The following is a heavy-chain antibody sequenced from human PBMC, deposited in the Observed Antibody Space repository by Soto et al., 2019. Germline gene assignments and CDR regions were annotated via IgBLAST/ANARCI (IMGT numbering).Heavy chain of an antibody. Sequence: GSLRLSCAASGFTFSSYAMSWVRQAPGKGLEWVSAISGSGGSTYYADSVKGRFTISRDNSKNTLYLQMNSLRAEDTAVYYCAKPGIGYYDFWSGPDYWGQGTLVTVSS. J-gene: IGHJ4*02. CDR1: GFTFSSYA. V-gene: IGHV3-23*01. CDR3: AKPGIGYYDFWSGPDY. CDR2: ISGSGGST. D-gene: IGHD3-3*01.